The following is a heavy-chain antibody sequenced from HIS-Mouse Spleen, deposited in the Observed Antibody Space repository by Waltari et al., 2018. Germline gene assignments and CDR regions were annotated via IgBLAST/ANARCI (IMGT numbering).Heavy chain of an antibody. V-gene: IGHV4-39*07. CDR2: IYYSGRP. CDR1: GGSISSSSYY. J-gene: IGHJ2*01. Sequence: QLQLQESGPGLVKPSETLSLTCTVSGGSISSSSYYWGWIRQPPGKGLEWIGSIYYSGRPYNNQYLKSRVTISVDTSKNQFSLKLSSVTAADTAVYYCAREIPYSSSWYDWYFDLWGRGTLVTVSS. CDR3: AREIPYSSSWYDWYFDL. D-gene: IGHD6-13*01.